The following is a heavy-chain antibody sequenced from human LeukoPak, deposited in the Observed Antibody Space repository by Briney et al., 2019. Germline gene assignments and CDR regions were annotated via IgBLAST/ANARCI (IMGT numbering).Heavy chain of an antibody. CDR2: IKQDRSEK. D-gene: IGHD3-3*01. J-gene: IGHJ4*02. V-gene: IGHV3-7*01. CDR1: GFSFSSYG. CDR3: ARLREIPVFGVVTKSTSYFDY. Sequence: GGSLRLSCAASGFSFSSYGMQWVRQAPGKGLELVANIKQDRSEKYYVDSVKGRFTIPRDNAKNSLYLQMNSLRAEDTAVYYCARLREIPVFGVVTKSTSYFDYWGQGTLVTVSS.